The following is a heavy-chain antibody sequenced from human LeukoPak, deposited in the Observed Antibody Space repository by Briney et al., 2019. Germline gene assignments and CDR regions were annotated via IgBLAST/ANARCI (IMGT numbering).Heavy chain of an antibody. CDR1: GFTFSSYA. Sequence: SGGSLRLSCAASGFTFSSYAMSWVRQAPGKGLEWVSAISGSGGSTYYADSVKGRFTISRDNSKNTLYLQMNSLRAEDTAVYYCAKSPATGAGTTVPTKGYYFGYWGQGTLVTVPS. CDR3: AKSPATGAGTTVPTKGYYFGY. V-gene: IGHV3-23*01. J-gene: IGHJ4*02. D-gene: IGHD4-17*01. CDR2: ISGSGGST.